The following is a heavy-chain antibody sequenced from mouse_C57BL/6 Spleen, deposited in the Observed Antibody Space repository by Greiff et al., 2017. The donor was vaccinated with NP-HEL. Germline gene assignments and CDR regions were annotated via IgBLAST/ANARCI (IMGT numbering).Heavy chain of an antibody. CDR1: GYTFTSYW. CDR3: AGGIYYYGSSYYYYAMDY. V-gene: IGHV1-64*01. CDR2: IHPNSGST. Sequence: QVQLQQPGAELVKPGASVKLSCKASGYTFTSYWMHWVKQRPGQGLEWIGMIHPNSGSTNYNEKFKSKATLTVDKSSSTAYMQLSSLTSEDSAVYYCAGGIYYYGSSYYYYAMDYWGQGTSVTVSS. D-gene: IGHD1-1*01. J-gene: IGHJ4*01.